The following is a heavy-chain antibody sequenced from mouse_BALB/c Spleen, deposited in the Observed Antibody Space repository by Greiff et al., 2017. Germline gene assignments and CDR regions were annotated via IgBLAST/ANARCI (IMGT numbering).Heavy chain of an antibody. J-gene: IGHJ3*01. V-gene: IGHV2-9*02. D-gene: IGHD1-1*02. CDR1: GFSLTSYG. Sequence: VKLMESGPGLVAPSQSLSITCTVSGFSLTSYGVHWVRQPPGKGLEWLGVIWAGGSTNYNSALMSRLSISKDNSKSQVFLKMNSLQTDDTAMYYCARSDGRRAWFAYWGQGTLVTVSA. CDR2: IWAGGST. CDR3: ARSDGRRAWFAY.